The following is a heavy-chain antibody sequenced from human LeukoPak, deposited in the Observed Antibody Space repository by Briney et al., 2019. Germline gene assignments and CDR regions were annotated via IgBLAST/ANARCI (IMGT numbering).Heavy chain of an antibody. D-gene: IGHD1-14*01. V-gene: IGHV4-39*02. J-gene: IGHJ4*02. Sequence: SETLSLTCTVFGGSFNSNRYHWGWVRQPPGKGLEWIWGIYYSGDTLYNPSLKSRVSISTDTSKNLFFLNLTSVTAADTAVYYCARLGASISISQNPPRWGQGTLVTVSS. CDR2: IYYSGDT. CDR3: ARLGASISISQNPPR. CDR1: GGSFNSNRYH.